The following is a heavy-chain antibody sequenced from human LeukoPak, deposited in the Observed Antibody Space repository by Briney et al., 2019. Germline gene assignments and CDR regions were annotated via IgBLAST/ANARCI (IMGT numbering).Heavy chain of an antibody. CDR2: IYYSGST. CDR1: GGSISSSSYY. Sequence: SETLSLTCTVSGGSISSSSYYWGWIRQPPGKGLEWIGSIYYSGSTYYNPSLKSRVTISVDTSKNQFSLKLSSVTAADTAVYYCARGPKWLREDIWGQGTMVTVSS. J-gene: IGHJ3*02. D-gene: IGHD5-12*01. V-gene: IGHV4-39*07. CDR3: ARGPKWLREDI.